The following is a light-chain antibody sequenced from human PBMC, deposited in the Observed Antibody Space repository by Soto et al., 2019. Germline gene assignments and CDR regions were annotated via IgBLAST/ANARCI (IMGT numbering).Light chain of an antibody. CDR1: SSDGGGYNY. V-gene: IGLV2-14*01. J-gene: IGLJ1*01. CDR2: DVC. CDR3: SSYTTSITGYV. Sequence: SVLTQPASASGSPGLSITLSCTGTSSDGGGYNYVSLYQQHPGKAPRLMICDVCNRPSGVSNLFSGSKSGNTASLTFFGLQAEDEADYYCSSYTTSITGYVFGTGPTVPVL.